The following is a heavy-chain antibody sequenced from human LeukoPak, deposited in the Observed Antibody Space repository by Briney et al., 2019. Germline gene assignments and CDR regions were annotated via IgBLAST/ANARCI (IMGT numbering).Heavy chain of an antibody. CDR2: INSYATIT. V-gene: IGHV3-74*01. Sequence: GGSLRLSCAASGFTFSTYWMHWVRQAPGKELVLVSRINSYATITNYADSVKGRVTISRDNAKKTLYMQMDSLRAEDTAVYYCAGGYGDYTFQYWGQGTLVTVSS. J-gene: IGHJ4*02. D-gene: IGHD4-17*01. CDR1: GFTFSTYW. CDR3: AGGYGDYTFQY.